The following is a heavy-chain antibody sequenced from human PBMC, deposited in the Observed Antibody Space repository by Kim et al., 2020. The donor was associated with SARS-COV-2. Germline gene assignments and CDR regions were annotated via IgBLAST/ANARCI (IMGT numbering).Heavy chain of an antibody. CDR3: ARGSRGVRGVIIRGCPDY. CDR1: GFTFSSYG. V-gene: IGHV3-33*05. Sequence: GGSLRLSCAASGFTFSSYGMHWVRQAPGKGLEWVAVISYDGSNKYYEDSVKGRFTISRDNSKNTLYLQMNSLRAEDTAVYYCARGSRGVRGVIIRGCPDYWGQGTLVTVSS. J-gene: IGHJ4*02. D-gene: IGHD3-10*01. CDR2: ISYDGSNK.